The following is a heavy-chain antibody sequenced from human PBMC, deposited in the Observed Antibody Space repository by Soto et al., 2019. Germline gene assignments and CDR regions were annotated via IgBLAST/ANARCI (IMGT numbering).Heavy chain of an antibody. J-gene: IGHJ6*02. V-gene: IGHV3-15*07. D-gene: IGHD2-2*01. CDR3: SLVVPAGKCYFYYGMDV. Sequence: EVQLVESGGGLVKPGGSLRLSCAASGFTFSNAWMNWVRQAPGKGLEWAGRIKSKTDGGTTDYAAPVKGRFTIRRGDSKNMLYLQMNSLKTEDAAVYYCSLVVPAGKCYFYYGMDVWGQGTTVTLSS. CDR2: IKSKTDGGTT. CDR1: GFTFSNAW.